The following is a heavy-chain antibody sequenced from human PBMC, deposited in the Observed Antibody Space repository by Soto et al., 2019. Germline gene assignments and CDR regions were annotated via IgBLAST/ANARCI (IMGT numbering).Heavy chain of an antibody. CDR2: ISEDGSNK. V-gene: IGHV3-30-3*01. CDR3: SRFVGYGGSEDYFGY. D-gene: IGHD5-12*01. CDR1: GFTFSRFA. J-gene: IGHJ4*02. Sequence: QVQPVESGGGVVQPGRSLRLSCAASGFTFSRFAMHWVRQAPGKGLEWVAVISEDGSNKYHADSVKGRFTISRDNPKNTLYLQMNSLNIEDTALYYCSRFVGYGGSEDYFGYWGQGISVTVSS.